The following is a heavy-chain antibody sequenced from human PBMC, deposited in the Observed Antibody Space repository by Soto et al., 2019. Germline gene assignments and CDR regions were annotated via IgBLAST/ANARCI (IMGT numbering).Heavy chain of an antibody. D-gene: IGHD3-10*01. CDR1: GGPISSGGYY. CDR3: AVYYYGSGSYYDY. J-gene: IGHJ4*02. CDR2: IYYSGST. Sequence: QVQLQESGPGLVKPSQTLSLTCTVSGGPISSGGYYWSWIRQHPGKGLEWIGYIYYSGSTYYNPSLKSRVTISVDTSKNQFSLKLSSVTAADTAVYYCAVYYYGSGSYYDYWGQGTLVTVSS. V-gene: IGHV4-31*03.